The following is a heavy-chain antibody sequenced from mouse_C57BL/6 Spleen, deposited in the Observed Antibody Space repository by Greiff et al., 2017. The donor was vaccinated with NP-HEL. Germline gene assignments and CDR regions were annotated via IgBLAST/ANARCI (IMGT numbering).Heavy chain of an antibody. D-gene: IGHD1-1*01. CDR3: ARLDYGGYAMDY. V-gene: IGHV1-22*01. Sequence: EVMLVESGPELVKPGASVKMSCKASGYTFTDYNMHWVKQSHGKSLEWIGYINPNNGGTSYNQKFKGKATLTVNKSSSTAYMELRSLTSEDSAVYYCARLDYGGYAMDYWGQGTSVTVSS. J-gene: IGHJ4*01. CDR1: GYTFTDYN. CDR2: INPNNGGT.